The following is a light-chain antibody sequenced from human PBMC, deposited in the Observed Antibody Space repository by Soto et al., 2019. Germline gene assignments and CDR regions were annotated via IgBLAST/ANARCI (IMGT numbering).Light chain of an antibody. CDR2: DVS. J-gene: IGLJ1*01. Sequence: QSALTQPASVSGSPGQSMTISCAGTSSDVGGYNYVSWYQQHPGKAPKLMIYDVSNRPSGVSNRFSGSKSGNTASLTISGLQAEDEADYYCGSYSSSSTYVFGTGTKLTVL. CDR3: GSYSSSSTYV. CDR1: SSDVGGYNY. V-gene: IGLV2-14*01.